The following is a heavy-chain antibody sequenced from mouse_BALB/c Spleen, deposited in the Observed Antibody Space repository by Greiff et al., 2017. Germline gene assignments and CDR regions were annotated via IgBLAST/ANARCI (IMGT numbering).Heavy chain of an antibody. D-gene: IGHD1-1*01. CDR1: GYTFTDYE. CDR3: ARGGTTHAMDY. CDR2: IDPETGGT. Sequence: QVQLQQSGAELVRPGASVTLSCKASGYTFTDYEMHWVKQTPVHGLEWIGAIDPETGGTAYNQKFKGKATLTADKSSSTAYMQLSSLTSEDSAVYYCARGGTTHAMDYWGQGTSVTVSS. J-gene: IGHJ4*01. V-gene: IGHV1-15*01.